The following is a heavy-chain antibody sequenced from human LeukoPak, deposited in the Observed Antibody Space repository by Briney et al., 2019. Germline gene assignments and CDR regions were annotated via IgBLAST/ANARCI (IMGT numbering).Heavy chain of an antibody. CDR1: GFTFSIYA. CDR3: AKWPEGAMDYFDY. Sequence: PGGSLRLSCAASGFTFSIYAMSWVRQAPGKGLEWVSSISGTSGNTYYADSVKGRFAISRDNSKDTLYLQMNSLRAEDTAIYYCAKWPEGAMDYFDYWGQGTLVTVSS. CDR2: ISGTSGNT. V-gene: IGHV3-23*01. D-gene: IGHD3-16*01. J-gene: IGHJ4*02.